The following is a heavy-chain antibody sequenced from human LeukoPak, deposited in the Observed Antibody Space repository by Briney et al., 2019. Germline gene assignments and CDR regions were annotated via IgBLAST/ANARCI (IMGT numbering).Heavy chain of an antibody. J-gene: IGHJ6*02. Sequence: GGSLRLSCAASGFTFRNYVIHWARQAPGKGLEWVANIKQDGSEKYYVDSVKGRFTISRDNAKNSLYLQMNSLRAEDTAVYYCARDRTVDTAMVYYYYGMDVWGQGTTVTVSS. D-gene: IGHD5-18*01. CDR3: ARDRTVDTAMVYYYYGMDV. CDR1: GFTFRNYV. CDR2: IKQDGSEK. V-gene: IGHV3-7*03.